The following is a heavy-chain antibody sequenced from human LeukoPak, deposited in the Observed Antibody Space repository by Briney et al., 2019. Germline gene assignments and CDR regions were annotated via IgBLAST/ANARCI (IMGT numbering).Heavy chain of an antibody. D-gene: IGHD3-22*01. CDR1: GYTFTGYY. CDR3: ARMAYYYDSSGPIVI. J-gene: IGHJ3*02. V-gene: IGHV1-8*02. Sequence: GASVKVSCKASGYTFTGYYMHWVRQAPGQGLEWMGWMNPNSGNTGYAQKFQGRVTMTRNTSISTAYMELSSLRSEDTAVYYCARMAYYYDSSGPIVIWGQGTMVTVSS. CDR2: MNPNSGNT.